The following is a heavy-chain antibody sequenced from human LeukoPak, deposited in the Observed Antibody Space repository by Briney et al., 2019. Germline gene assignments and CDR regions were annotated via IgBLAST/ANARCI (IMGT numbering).Heavy chain of an antibody. D-gene: IGHD6-19*01. Sequence: SETLSLTYTVSGGSISSGGYYWSWIRQHPGKGLEWIGYIYYSGSTYYNPSLKSRVTISVDTSKNQFSLKLSSVTAADTAVYYCARGYSSGWPIYGMDVWGQGTTVTVSS. CDR2: IYYSGST. CDR1: GGSISSGGYY. J-gene: IGHJ6*02. CDR3: ARGYSSGWPIYGMDV. V-gene: IGHV4-31*03.